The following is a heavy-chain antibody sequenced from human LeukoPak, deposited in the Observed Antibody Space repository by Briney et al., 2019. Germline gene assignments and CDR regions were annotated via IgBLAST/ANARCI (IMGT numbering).Heavy chain of an antibody. D-gene: IGHD2-15*01. CDR1: GYSINNYW. CDR2: IYPADSDI. CDR3: ARQEYCSGGSCYTWFDP. Sequence: GESLKISCKGSGYSINNYWIGWVRQMPGEGLEWMGIIYPADSDIRYSPSFQGQVTISADKSISTAYLQWSSLKASDTAMYYCARQEYCSGGSCYTWFDPWGQGTLVTVS. V-gene: IGHV5-51*01. J-gene: IGHJ5*02.